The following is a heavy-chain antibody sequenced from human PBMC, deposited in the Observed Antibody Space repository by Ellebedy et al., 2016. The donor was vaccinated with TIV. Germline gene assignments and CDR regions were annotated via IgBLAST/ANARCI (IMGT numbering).Heavy chain of an antibody. CDR1: GASISPYY. Sequence: SETLSLXCTVSGASISPYYWSWIRQPPGKRLEWIGFIHYSGSTHYNPSLRSRVTISVDTSTNRFSLKLNAVSAADTAVYFCAKPTEGYGRRGEGSYSYYMDVWGKGTTVTVS. CDR3: AKPTEGYGRRGEGSYSYYMDV. CDR2: IHYSGST. J-gene: IGHJ6*03. V-gene: IGHV4-59*01. D-gene: IGHD2-15*01.